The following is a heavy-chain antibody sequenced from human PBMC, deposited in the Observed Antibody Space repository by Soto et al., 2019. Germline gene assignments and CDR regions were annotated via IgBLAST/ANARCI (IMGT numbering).Heavy chain of an antibody. J-gene: IGHJ4*02. CDR1: GYTFTTYY. V-gene: IGHV1-46*01. CDR3: ARAGYCSGGTCFHGNCDY. D-gene: IGHD2-15*01. Sequence: QVQLVQSGAEVKRPGASVKVSCKASGYTFTTYYMHWVQQAPGQGLECLGIINPNGGSTTYAQKFQGIVTMTRDTSTSTVYLELSSLRSEVTAVYYCARAGYCSGGTCFHGNCDYWGQGTLVTVSA. CDR2: INPNGGST.